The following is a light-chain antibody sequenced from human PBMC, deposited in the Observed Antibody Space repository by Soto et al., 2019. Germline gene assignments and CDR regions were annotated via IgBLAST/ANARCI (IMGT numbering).Light chain of an antibody. Sequence: DIVMTQSPLSLPVTPGEPASISCRSSQSLLHSNGYNYLDWYLQKPGQSPQLLIYLGSNRASGVPERFSGSGSGTDFTLKISRVEAEDVGVYYCMKALQTPITFGQGTRLEIK. CDR1: QSLLHSNGYNY. CDR2: LGS. J-gene: IGKJ5*01. V-gene: IGKV2-28*01. CDR3: MKALQTPIT.